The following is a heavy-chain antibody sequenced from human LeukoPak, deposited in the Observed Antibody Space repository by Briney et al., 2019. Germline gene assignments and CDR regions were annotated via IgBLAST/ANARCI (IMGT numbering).Heavy chain of an antibody. Sequence: SETLSLTCIVPGGSISGYYWSWIRHSPGKGLEWIAYIYSSGSTNYNPSLKSRVTISVDTSKMEFSLKVSSVTAADTAVYYCARSMRGYSYLFDYWGQGTLVTVSS. CDR1: GGSISGYY. CDR3: ARSMRGYSYLFDY. D-gene: IGHD5-18*01. J-gene: IGHJ4*02. CDR2: IYSSGST. V-gene: IGHV4-59*01.